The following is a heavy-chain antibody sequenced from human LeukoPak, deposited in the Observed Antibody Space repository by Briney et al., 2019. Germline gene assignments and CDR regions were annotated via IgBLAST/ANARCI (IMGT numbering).Heavy chain of an antibody. Sequence: GGSLRLSCAASGFTFSSFWMIWVRQAPGKGLKWVANIKEDGSVKNYVDSVKGRFTISRDNAKNSLFLQMNSLRAEDTAVYYCARERYGNYNWGQGTLVTVSS. CDR2: IKEDGSVK. CDR3: ARERYGNYN. CDR1: GFTFSSFW. V-gene: IGHV3-7*03. J-gene: IGHJ4*02. D-gene: IGHD4-11*01.